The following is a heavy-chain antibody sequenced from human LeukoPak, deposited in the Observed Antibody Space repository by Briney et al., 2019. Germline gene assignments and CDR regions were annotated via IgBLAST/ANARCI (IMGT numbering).Heavy chain of an antibody. CDR2: IYYSGST. D-gene: IGHD4-17*01. CDR1: GGSISSYY. J-gene: IGHJ4*02. CDR3: ARVHDYGDLYFDY. Sequence: SETLSLTCTVSGGSISSYYWSWIRQPPGKGLEWIGYIYYSGSTNYNPSLKNRVTISVDTSKNQFSLKLSSVTAADTAVYYCARVHDYGDLYFDYWGQGTLVTVSS. V-gene: IGHV4-59*01.